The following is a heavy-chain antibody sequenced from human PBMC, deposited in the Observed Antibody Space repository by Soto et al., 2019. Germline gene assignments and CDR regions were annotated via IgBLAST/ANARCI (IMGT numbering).Heavy chain of an antibody. J-gene: IGHJ4*02. CDR1: GFTFFTSA. D-gene: IGHD2-21*02. CDR3: AADPYCGGDCYFDY. V-gene: IGHV1-58*02. Sequence: GASVKVSCKASGFTFFTSAIQWVRQARGQRLEWMGWIVVGSGNTNYAQKFQERVTITRDMSTNTAYMELTSLRSEDTAVYYCAADPYCGGDCYFDYWGQGIMVTVSS. CDR2: IVVGSGNT.